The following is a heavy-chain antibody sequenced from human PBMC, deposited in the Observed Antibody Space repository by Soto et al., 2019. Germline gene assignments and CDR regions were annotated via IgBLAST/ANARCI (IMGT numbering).Heavy chain of an antibody. Sequence: EVQLVESGGGLVQPGGSPRLSCAASGFTFSNYWMSWVRQAPGKGLEWVANIKEDGSEIYFVDSVKGRFTISRDNAKNSLYLQMNSLRAEDTAVYYCARGTPYCTSTSCSPSYSYGMDVWGQGTTVTVSS. CDR1: GFTFSNYW. V-gene: IGHV3-7*04. CDR2: IKEDGSEI. J-gene: IGHJ6*02. D-gene: IGHD2-2*01. CDR3: ARGTPYCTSTSCSPSYSYGMDV.